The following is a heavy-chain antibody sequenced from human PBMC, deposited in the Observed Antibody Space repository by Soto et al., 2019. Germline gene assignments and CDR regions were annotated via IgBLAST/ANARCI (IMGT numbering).Heavy chain of an antibody. CDR2: INPSGGNT. J-gene: IGHJ4*02. D-gene: IGHD6-19*01. Sequence: QVQLVQSGAEVKKPGASVKVSCKASGYTFTNYYIHWVRQAPGQGLEWMGIINPSGGNTNYAQKFKGSVTMTRDTSTSTVYMELSSLRSEDTAVYYCTSCDSSGCDYWGQGTLVTVSS. V-gene: IGHV1-46*03. CDR1: GYTFTNYY. CDR3: TSCDSSGCDY.